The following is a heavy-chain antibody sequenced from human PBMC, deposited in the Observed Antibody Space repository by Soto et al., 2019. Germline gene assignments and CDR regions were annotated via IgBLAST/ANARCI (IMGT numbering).Heavy chain of an antibody. V-gene: IGHV1-69*01. CDR3: ARGETYLGV. J-gene: IGHJ6*02. CDR1: RDTFNKYA. Sequence: QVQLVQSGAEVKKPGSSVKVSCKTSRDTFNKYALNWVRQAPGQGLEWMGWIIPIFSSRNYAEKFQGRVTITADDSTSTAYMVRRSLRFEDTAVYYCARGETYLGVWGQGTTVTVSS. D-gene: IGHD3-16*01. CDR2: IIPIFSSR.